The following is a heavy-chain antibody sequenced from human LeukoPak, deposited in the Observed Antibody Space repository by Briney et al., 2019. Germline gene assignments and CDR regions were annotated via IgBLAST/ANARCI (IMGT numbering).Heavy chain of an antibody. Sequence: SETLSLTCTVSGGSISSYYWSWIRQPPGKGLEWIGYIYYSGSTNYNPSLKSRVTISVDTSKNQFSLELSSVTAADTAVYYCARDSEDYVWGSYRSTQGFDYWGQGTLVTVSS. D-gene: IGHD3-16*02. CDR3: ARDSEDYVWGSYRSTQGFDY. V-gene: IGHV4-59*01. J-gene: IGHJ4*02. CDR1: GGSISSYY. CDR2: IYYSGST.